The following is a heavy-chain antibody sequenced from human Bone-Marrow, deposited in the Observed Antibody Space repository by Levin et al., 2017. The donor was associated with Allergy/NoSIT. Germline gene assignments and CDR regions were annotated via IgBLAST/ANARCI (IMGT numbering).Heavy chain of an antibody. CDR1: GFSLSDYY. CDR3: VRGHDWHIH. D-gene: IGHD3-9*01. Sequence: GGSLRLSCAASGFSLSDYYMSWIRQAPGKGLEWVSYISNSASSIYYADSVKGRFTISRDNAKNSLYLQMSSLRAEDTAVYYCVRGHDWHIHWGQGTLVTVAS. V-gene: IGHV3-11*01. J-gene: IGHJ4*02. CDR2: ISNSASSI.